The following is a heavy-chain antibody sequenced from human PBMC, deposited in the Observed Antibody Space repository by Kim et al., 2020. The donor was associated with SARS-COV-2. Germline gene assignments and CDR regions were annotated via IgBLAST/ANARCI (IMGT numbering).Heavy chain of an antibody. V-gene: IGHV1-2*02. CDR2: GGT. Sequence: GGTTTAQKFQGRVTMTRDPSISTVYLGLTSLRSDDTAVYYCARSSLLDFDYWGQGTLVTVSS. CDR3: ARSSLLDFDY. D-gene: IGHD3-16*02. J-gene: IGHJ4*02.